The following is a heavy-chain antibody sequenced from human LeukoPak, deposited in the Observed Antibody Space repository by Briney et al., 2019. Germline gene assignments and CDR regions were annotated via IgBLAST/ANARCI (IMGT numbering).Heavy chain of an antibody. V-gene: IGHV3-30*02. CDR1: GFTFSYYG. D-gene: IGHD5-18*01. J-gene: IGHJ3*02. CDR2: IRYDESKK. Sequence: PGGSLRLSCAASGFTFSYYGMHWVRQAPGKGLEWVAFIRYDESKKFYGDSVKGRFTVSRDNSKNTLYLQMNSLRTEDTAVYYCARKDQGYSYGHDAFDIWGQGTMVTVSS. CDR3: ARKDQGYSYGHDAFDI.